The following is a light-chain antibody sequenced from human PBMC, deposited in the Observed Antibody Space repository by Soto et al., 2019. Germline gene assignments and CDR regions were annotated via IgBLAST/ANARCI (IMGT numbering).Light chain of an antibody. Sequence: EIVLTQSPGTLSLSPGERATLSCRTSQSISSSYLAWSQQKPGQAPRLLISATSSRATGVPDRFSGRGSGTDFTHTISRLEPEDSAVYDWHQYVTSPPAWEFGQGTKVDIK. CDR3: HQYVTSPPAWE. V-gene: IGKV3-20*01. CDR1: QSISSSY. CDR2: ATS. J-gene: IGKJ1*01.